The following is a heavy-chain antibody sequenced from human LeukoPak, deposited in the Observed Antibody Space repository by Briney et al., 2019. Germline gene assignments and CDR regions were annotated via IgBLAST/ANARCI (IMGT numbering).Heavy chain of an antibody. CDR3: ARTLQPQNWFDP. J-gene: IGHJ5*02. CDR2: IYYSGST. Sequence: SQTLSLTCTVSGGSISSGGYYWSRIRQHPGKGLEWIGYIYYSGSTYYNPSLKSRVTISVDTSKNQFSLKLSSVTAADTAVYYCARTLQPQNWFDPWGQGTLVTVSS. V-gene: IGHV4-31*03. CDR1: GGSISSGGYY.